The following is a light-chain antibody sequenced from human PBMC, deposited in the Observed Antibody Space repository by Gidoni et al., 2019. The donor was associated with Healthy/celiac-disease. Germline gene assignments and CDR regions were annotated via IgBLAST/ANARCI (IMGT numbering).Light chain of an antibody. CDR3: SSYTSSSTYV. V-gene: IGLV2-14*01. J-gene: IGLJ1*01. CDR1: SSDVGGYNY. Sequence: QSALTQPVSVSGSPGQSITISCTGPSSDVGGYNYVSWYQQHPGKAPKLMIYDVSNRPSGVSNRFSGSKSGNTASLTISGLQAEDEADYYCSSYTSSSTYVFGTGTKVTVL. CDR2: DVS.